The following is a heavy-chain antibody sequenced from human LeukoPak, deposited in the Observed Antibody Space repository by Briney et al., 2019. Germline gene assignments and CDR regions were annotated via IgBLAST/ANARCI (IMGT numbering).Heavy chain of an antibody. J-gene: IGHJ5*02. CDR3: AKRQGPNSGSYDYFDP. V-gene: IGHV4-4*09. CDR1: GGSISSYY. CDR2: IHSSGST. Sequence: SETLSLTCTVSGGSISSYYWSWIRQPPGEGLEWIAYIHSSGSTNYNPSLKNRVAISVGTSKNQFSLKVTSVTAADTAVYYCAKRQGPNSGSYDYFDPWGQGTLVSVSS. D-gene: IGHD1-26*01.